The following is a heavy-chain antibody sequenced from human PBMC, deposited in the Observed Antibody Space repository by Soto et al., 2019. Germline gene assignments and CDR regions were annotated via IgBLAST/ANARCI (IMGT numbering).Heavy chain of an antibody. CDR2: NYKSGST. Sequence: SETLSLTCTVSGGSISSGGYYWSWVRQHPGKGLEWIGYNYKSGSTYYNPSLKSRVTISVDTSKNQFSLKLSSLTAADTAVYYCAREDGSEGVDYWGQGTLVTVSS. CDR3: AREDGSEGVDY. CDR1: GGSISSGGYY. V-gene: IGHV4-31*03. D-gene: IGHD3-10*01. J-gene: IGHJ4*02.